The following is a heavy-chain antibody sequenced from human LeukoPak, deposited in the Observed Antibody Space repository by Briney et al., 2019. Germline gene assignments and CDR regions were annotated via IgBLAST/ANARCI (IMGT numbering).Heavy chain of an antibody. Sequence: PRGSLRLSCAASGFTFSSYAMSWVRQAPGKGLEWVSTIYSGGSTYYADSVKGRFTISRDNSKNTLYLQMNSLRAEDTAVYYCARHDWFDPWGRGTLVTVSS. V-gene: IGHV3-66*04. CDR3: ARHDWFDP. CDR1: GFTFSSYA. CDR2: IYSGGST. J-gene: IGHJ5*02.